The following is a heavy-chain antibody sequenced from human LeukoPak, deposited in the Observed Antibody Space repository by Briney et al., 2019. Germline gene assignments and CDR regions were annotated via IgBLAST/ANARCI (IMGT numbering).Heavy chain of an antibody. CDR1: GGSITNNNY. V-gene: IGHV4-4*02. Sequence: PSETLSLTCGVSGGSITNNNYWTWVRQPPGKGLEWIGEVNLQGSTNYNPSLMGRVAISVDTSENHISLQLTSVTAADTAVYYCAREGGPYRPLDYSGQGTLVTVSS. CDR3: AREGGPYRPLDY. J-gene: IGHJ4*02. CDR2: VNLQGST.